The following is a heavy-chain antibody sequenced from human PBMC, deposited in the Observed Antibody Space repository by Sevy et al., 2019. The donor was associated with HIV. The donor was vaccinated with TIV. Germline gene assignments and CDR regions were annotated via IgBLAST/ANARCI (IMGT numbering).Heavy chain of an antibody. CDR2: IYYNGHI. D-gene: IGHD1-26*01. V-gene: IGHV4-59*08. Sequence: SETLSITCTVSGGSITSLYWNWIRQPPGKGLESIANIYYNGHINYNPSLKSRVTLSLDTSKNQFSLRLSSVTAADTAMYYCAGENAWGRGYSWGQGTLVTVSS. J-gene: IGHJ4*02. CDR3: AGENAWGRGYS. CDR1: GGSITSLY.